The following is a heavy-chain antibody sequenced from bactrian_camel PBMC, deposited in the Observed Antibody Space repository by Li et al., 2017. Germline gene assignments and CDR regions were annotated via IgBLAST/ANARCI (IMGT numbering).Heavy chain of an antibody. J-gene: IGHJ4*01. Sequence: HVQLVESGGGWVQAGGSLTPPCAFSGAIYSTYGMGWFRQAPGKEREGVAYIYTSGEITANSASVKGRFTVSRDNAKNTLYLQMNRLAPEDSAIYYCAASWCYSDYERLAPSDYNYWGQGTQVTVS. CDR3: AASWCYSDYERLAPSDYNY. D-gene: IGHD4*01. V-gene: IGHV3S54*01. CDR2: IYTSGEIT. CDR1: GAIYSTYG.